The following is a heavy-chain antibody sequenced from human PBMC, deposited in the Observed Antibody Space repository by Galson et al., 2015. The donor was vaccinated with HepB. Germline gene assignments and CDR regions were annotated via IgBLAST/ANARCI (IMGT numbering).Heavy chain of an antibody. CDR1: GANFPSYW. CDR2: IYPGDSDT. CDR3: ARRGYYYDSSGYYYFAFDI. Sequence: QSGAEVKKPGESLKISCKGSGANFPSYWIGWVRQMPGKGLEWMGIIYPGDSDTRYSPSFQGQVTISADKSISTAYLQWSSLKASDTAMYYCARRGYYYDSSGYYYFAFDIWGQGTMVTVSS. D-gene: IGHD3-22*01. V-gene: IGHV5-51*01. J-gene: IGHJ3*02.